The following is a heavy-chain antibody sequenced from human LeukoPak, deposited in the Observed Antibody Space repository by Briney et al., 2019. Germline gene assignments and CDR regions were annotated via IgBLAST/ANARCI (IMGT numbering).Heavy chain of an antibody. CDR3: AGSTWLLDK. V-gene: IGHV4-59*01. CDR1: GGSISSYY. D-gene: IGHD3-22*01. J-gene: IGHJ4*02. Sequence: PSETLSLTCTVSGGSISSYYWSWIRQPPGKGLEWIGYIYYSGSTNYNPSLKSRVTISVDTSKNQFSLELSSVTAADTAVYYCAGSTWLLDKWGQGTLVTVSS. CDR2: IYYSGST.